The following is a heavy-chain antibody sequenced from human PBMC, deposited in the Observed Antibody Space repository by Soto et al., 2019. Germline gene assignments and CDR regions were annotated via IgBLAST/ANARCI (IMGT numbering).Heavy chain of an antibody. CDR1: GSSISSGSYY. Sequence: SETLSLTCTVSGSSISSGSYYWSWIRQHPGKGLEWIGCIYYSGSTYYNPSLKSRATISLDTSKNQFPLKLSSVTAADTAVYYCARDNVAVVDWGQGTLVTVSS. CDR2: IYYSGST. V-gene: IGHV4-31*03. CDR3: ARDNVAVVD. J-gene: IGHJ4*02. D-gene: IGHD2-15*01.